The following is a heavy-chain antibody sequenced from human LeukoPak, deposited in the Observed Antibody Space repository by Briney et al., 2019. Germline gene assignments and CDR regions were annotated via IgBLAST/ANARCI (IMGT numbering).Heavy chain of an antibody. CDR3: ARDTGVPQASVGATTLDAFDI. J-gene: IGHJ3*02. Sequence: GASVKVSCKASGGTFSSYAISWVRQAPGQGLEWRGGIIPIFGTANFAQKFQGRVTITADESTSTAYMELSSLRSEDTAVYYCARDTGVPQASVGATTLDAFDIWGQGTMVTVSS. CDR2: IIPIFGTA. V-gene: IGHV1-69*01. CDR1: GGTFSSYA. D-gene: IGHD1-26*01.